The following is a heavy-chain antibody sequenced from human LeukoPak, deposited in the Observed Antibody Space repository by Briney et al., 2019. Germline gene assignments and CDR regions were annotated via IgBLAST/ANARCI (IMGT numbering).Heavy chain of an antibody. CDR3: FMVRGVIGDY. Sequence: GGSLTLSCAASGFTVSSNYMSWLRQAPGKGREGGTVIYSGGSTYYPDSVKGRFTISRDNSKNTLYLQMNSLRADDTACYYCFMVRGVIGDYWVQGTLVTVSS. CDR2: IYSGGST. CDR1: GFTVSSNY. D-gene: IGHD3-10*01. V-gene: IGHV3-66*01. J-gene: IGHJ4*02.